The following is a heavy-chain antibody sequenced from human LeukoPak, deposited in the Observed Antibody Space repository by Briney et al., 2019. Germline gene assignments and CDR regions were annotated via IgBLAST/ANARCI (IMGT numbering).Heavy chain of an antibody. V-gene: IGHV1-18*01. Sequence: ASVKVSCKASGYTFTSYGISWVRQAPGQGLEWMGWISAYNGNTNYAQKLQGRVTMTTDTSTSTAYMELRSLRSDDTAVYYCARGLYCTNGVRYIVAFDIWGQGTMVTVSS. CDR3: ARGLYCTNGVRYIVAFDI. J-gene: IGHJ3*02. CDR2: ISAYNGNT. D-gene: IGHD2-8*01. CDR1: GYTFTSYG.